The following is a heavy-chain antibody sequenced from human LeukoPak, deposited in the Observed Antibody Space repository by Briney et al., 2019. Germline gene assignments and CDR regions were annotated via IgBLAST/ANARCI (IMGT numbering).Heavy chain of an antibody. J-gene: IGHJ4*02. Sequence: GSLRLSCAASGFTFSSYAMHWVRQAPGKGLEWVAVILYDGSNKYYADSVKGRFTISRDNSKNTLYLQMNSLRAEDTAVYYCARDRITMVRGPLDYWGQGTLVTVSS. CDR2: ILYDGSNK. V-gene: IGHV3-30*04. CDR1: GFTFSSYA. CDR3: ARDRITMVRGPLDY. D-gene: IGHD3-10*01.